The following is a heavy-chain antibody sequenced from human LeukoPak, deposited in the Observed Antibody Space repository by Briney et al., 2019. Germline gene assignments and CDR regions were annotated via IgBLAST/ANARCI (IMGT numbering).Heavy chain of an antibody. CDR3: ARGTRRRRAFDI. CDR2: INHSGST. V-gene: IGHV4-34*01. J-gene: IGHJ3*02. Sequence: MAAETLSLTCAVYGGSFSGYYWSWIRPPPGKGLGWIGEINHSGSTNYNPPLKSRVTISLDTSKNQFSLKLSSVTAADTAVYYCARGTRRRRAFDIWGQGTMVTVSS. D-gene: IGHD1-1*01. CDR1: GGSFSGYY.